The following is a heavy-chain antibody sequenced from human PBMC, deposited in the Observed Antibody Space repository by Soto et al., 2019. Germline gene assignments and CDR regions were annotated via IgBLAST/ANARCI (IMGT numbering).Heavy chain of an antibody. Sequence: GASVEASCEASGYTFAGYYMHWVRQAPGQGLEWMGWINPNSGGTNYAQKFQGWVTMTRDTSISTAYMELSRLRSDDTAVYYCARDRMSNYAPMNYYYGMDVWGQGTTVTVSS. D-gene: IGHD4-4*01. J-gene: IGHJ6*02. CDR2: INPNSGGT. CDR1: GYTFAGYY. CDR3: ARDRMSNYAPMNYYYGMDV. V-gene: IGHV1-2*04.